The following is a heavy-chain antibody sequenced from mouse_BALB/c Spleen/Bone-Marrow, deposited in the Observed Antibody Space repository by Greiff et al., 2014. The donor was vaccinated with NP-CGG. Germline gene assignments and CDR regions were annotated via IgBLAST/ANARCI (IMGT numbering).Heavy chain of an antibody. CDR1: GYTFTSYV. Sequence: EVQLQQSGPELVKPGASVKMSCKASGYTFTSYVLHWVKQKPGQGLEWIGYINPYNDGTKSNEKFKGKATLTSDKSSSTAYMELSSLTSEDSAVYYCAREDGYYGMDYWGQGTSVTASS. D-gene: IGHD2-3*01. CDR2: INPYNDGT. CDR3: AREDGYYGMDY. J-gene: IGHJ4*01. V-gene: IGHV1-14*01.